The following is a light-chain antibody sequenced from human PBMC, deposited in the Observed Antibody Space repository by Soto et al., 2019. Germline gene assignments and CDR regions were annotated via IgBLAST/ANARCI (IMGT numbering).Light chain of an antibody. CDR3: LQFNYYPYS. Sequence: DIQMTQSPSTLSAFVGDRVPITCRASQSISTWLAWYQQKPGKPPKVLIYHASSLESGVLSRFSGSGSGTEFTLTITTLQPEDFATYYCLQFNYYPYSFGQGTKLEIK. CDR1: QSISTW. V-gene: IGKV1-5*01. J-gene: IGKJ2*03. CDR2: HAS.